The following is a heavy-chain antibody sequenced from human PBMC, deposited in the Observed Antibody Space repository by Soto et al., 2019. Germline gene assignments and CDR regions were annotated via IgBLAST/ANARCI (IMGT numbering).Heavy chain of an antibody. D-gene: IGHD1-1*01. CDR3: ARPSEQLEYYFDY. Sequence: PRLSCAASGFTFSTYGMHWVRQAPGKGLEWVAVIWYDGTNKYHADSVKGRFTISRDNSKNTLYLQMNSLRAEDTAVYYCARPSEQLEYYFDYWGQGTLVTVSS. CDR1: GFTFSTYG. V-gene: IGHV3-33*01. CDR2: IWYDGTNK. J-gene: IGHJ4*02.